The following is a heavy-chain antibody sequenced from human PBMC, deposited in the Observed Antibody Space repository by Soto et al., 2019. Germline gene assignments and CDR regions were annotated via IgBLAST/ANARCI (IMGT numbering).Heavy chain of an antibody. J-gene: IGHJ4*02. V-gene: IGHV1-2*04. Sequence: QVQLVQSGAEVKKPGASVKVSCKASGSTFTGYYMHWVRQAPGQGLEWMGWINPNSGGTNYAQKFQGWVTMTRDTSISTAYMELSRLRSDDTAVYYCARGDCSSTSCYHNFFDYWGQGTLVTVSS. CDR2: INPNSGGT. D-gene: IGHD2-2*01. CDR3: ARGDCSSTSCYHNFFDY. CDR1: GSTFTGYY.